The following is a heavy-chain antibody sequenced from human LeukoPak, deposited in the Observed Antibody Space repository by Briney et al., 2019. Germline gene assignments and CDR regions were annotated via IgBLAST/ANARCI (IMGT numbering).Heavy chain of an antibody. Sequence: GGSLRLSCAASGFTLSIYSMNWVRQAPGKGLEWVSHISSSSTIYYADSVKGRFTISRDNAKNSLYLQMNSLRVEDTAVYYCARGSPAAVGSLDYWGHGILVIVSS. V-gene: IGHV3-48*01. CDR3: ARGSPAAVGSLDY. J-gene: IGHJ4*01. CDR1: GFTLSIYS. D-gene: IGHD6-13*01. CDR2: ISSSSTI.